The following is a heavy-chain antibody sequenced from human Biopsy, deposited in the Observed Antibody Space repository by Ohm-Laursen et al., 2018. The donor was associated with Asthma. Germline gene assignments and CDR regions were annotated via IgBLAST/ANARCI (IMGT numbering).Heavy chain of an antibody. CDR2: ISGSGGST. Sequence: GSLRLSCAAPGFTFSSYAMSWVRQAPGKGLEWVSAISGSGGSTYYADSVKGRFTISRDNSKNTLYLQMNSLRAEDTAVYYCAKESRRDSYNRRNYYFDYWGQGTLVTVSS. V-gene: IGHV3-23*01. CDR1: GFTFSSYA. CDR3: AKESRRDSYNRRNYYFDY. D-gene: IGHD5-24*01. J-gene: IGHJ4*02.